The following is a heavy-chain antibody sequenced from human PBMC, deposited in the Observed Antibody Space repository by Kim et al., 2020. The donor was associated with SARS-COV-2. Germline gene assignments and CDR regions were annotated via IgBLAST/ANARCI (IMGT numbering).Heavy chain of an antibody. Sequence: GGSLRLSCAASGFTFSSYEMNWVRQAPGKGLEWVSYISSSGSTIYYADSVKGRFTISRDNAKNSLYLQMNSLRAEDTAVYYCARKAPSVRVWFGELRLWGQGTLVTVSS. CDR2: ISSSGSTI. J-gene: IGHJ4*02. D-gene: IGHD3-10*01. CDR1: GFTFSSYE. CDR3: ARKAPSVRVWFGELRL. V-gene: IGHV3-48*03.